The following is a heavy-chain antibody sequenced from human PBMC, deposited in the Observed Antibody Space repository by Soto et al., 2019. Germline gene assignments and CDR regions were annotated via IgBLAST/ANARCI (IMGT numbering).Heavy chain of an antibody. D-gene: IGHD6-13*01. J-gene: IGHJ4*02. V-gene: IGHV4-39*01. CDR1: GGSIPNSNFY. CDR3: ARHYSSSSWYYPYFDY. CDR2: IYYSGST. Sequence: SETLSLTCNVVGGSIPNSNFYWGWIRQPPGKGLEWIGSIYYSGSTYYSPSLKSRVTISVDTSKNQFSLKLTSVTAADTAVYYCARHYSSSSWYYPYFDYWGQG.